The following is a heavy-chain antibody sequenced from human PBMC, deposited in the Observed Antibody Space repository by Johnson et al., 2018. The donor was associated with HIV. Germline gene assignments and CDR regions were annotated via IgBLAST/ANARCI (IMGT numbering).Heavy chain of an antibody. J-gene: IGHJ3*02. CDR1: GFTFSSYD. D-gene: IGHD4-17*01. Sequence: VQLVESGGGLVQPGGSLRLSCAASGFTFSSYDMHWVRQATGKGMEWVSAIGSAGDTYYPGSVKGRFTISRENAKNSLYLQMNSLRAEDAAIYYCARLPVTTNSEDAFDIWGQGTMVTVSS. CDR2: IGSAGDT. V-gene: IGHV3-13*01. CDR3: ARLPVTTNSEDAFDI.